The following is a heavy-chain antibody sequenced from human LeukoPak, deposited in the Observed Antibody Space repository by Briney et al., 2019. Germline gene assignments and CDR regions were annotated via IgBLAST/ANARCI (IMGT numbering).Heavy chain of an antibody. CDR3: ARDSGYSGYSDY. D-gene: IGHD5-12*01. V-gene: IGHV3-11*05. J-gene: IGHJ4*02. CDR2: ISSSSRYT. CDR1: GFTFSDYY. Sequence: GGSLRLSCAASGFTFSDYYMSWIRKAPGKGLEWVSYISSSSRYTDYADSVKGRSTISRDNAKNSLNLQMNSLRAEDTAVYYCARDSGYSGYSDYWGQGTLVTVSS.